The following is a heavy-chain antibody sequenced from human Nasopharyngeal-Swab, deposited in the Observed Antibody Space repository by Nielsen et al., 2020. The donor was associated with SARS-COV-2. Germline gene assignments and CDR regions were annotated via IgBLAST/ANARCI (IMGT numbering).Heavy chain of an antibody. CDR2: INHSGST. V-gene: IGHV4-34*01. J-gene: IGHJ6*03. D-gene: IGHD3-10*01. CDR3: ARGQAYYYGSGSRYYYYYYMDV. Sequence: WIRQHPGKGLEWIGEINHSGSTNYNPSLKSRVTISVDTSKNQFSLKLSSVTAADTAVYYCARGQAYYYGSGSRYYYYYYMDVWGKGTTVTVSS.